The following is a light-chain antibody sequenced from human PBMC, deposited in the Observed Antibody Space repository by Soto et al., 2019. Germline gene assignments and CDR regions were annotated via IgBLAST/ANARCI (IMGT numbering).Light chain of an antibody. Sequence: QSALTQPRSVSGSPGQSVTISCTGTSSDVGDYNYVSWYQQHPGKAPKPMIYDVSKWPSGVPDRFSGSKSGNTASLTISGLQAEDEADYYCCSYAGSYTYVFGTGTKLTVL. CDR3: CSYAGSYTYV. V-gene: IGLV2-11*01. CDR2: DVS. J-gene: IGLJ1*01. CDR1: SSDVGDYNY.